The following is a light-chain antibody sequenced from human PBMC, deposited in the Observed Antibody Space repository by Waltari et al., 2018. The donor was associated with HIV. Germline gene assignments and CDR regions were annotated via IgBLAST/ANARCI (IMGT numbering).Light chain of an antibody. J-gene: IGLJ2*01. Sequence: QSALTQPPSASGSPGQSVTLSCTGTRSDVGGYNYVSWHQQHPGKAPKLMIYDVIKRPSGVPDRFSGSKSGNTASLTVSGLQPEDEADYYCSSHAGSKVVFGGGIRLTVL. CDR2: DVI. CDR3: SSHAGSKVV. V-gene: IGLV2-8*01. CDR1: RSDVGGYNY.